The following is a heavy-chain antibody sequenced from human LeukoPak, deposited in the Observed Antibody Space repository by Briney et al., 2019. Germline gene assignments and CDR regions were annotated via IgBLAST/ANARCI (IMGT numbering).Heavy chain of an antibody. J-gene: IGHJ4*02. D-gene: IGHD3-3*01. CDR3: ARRSETSGPELDY. V-gene: IGHV1-2*02. CDR1: RCAGTGCY. CDR2: INPDIGGT. Sequence: ASVKVSCKASRCAGTGCYMHWVPQAPGQGLEWMGWINPDIGGTNYAQNFQGRVTMTRDTSISTAYMELSRLRSDDTAVYWCARRSETSGPELDYWGQGTLVTVSS.